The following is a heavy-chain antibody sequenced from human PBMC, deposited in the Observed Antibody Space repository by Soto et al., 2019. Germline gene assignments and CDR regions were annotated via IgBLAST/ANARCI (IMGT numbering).Heavy chain of an antibody. CDR3: ARSSSSWSRGFDY. J-gene: IGHJ4*02. D-gene: IGHD6-13*01. Sequence: ASVKVSCKASGYTFTGYYMHWVRQAPGQGLEWMGWINPNSSGTNYAQKIQGRVTMTRDTSISSAYMELSRLRSDDTAVYYCARSSSSWSRGFDYWGQGTLVTVPS. CDR1: GYTFTGYY. CDR2: INPNSSGT. V-gene: IGHV1-2*02.